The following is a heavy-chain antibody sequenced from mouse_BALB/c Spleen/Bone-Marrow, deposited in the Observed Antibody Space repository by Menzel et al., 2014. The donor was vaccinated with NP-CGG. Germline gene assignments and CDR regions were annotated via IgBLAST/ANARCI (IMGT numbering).Heavy chain of an antibody. Sequence: EVQLQQSGPELVKPGASVKVSCKASGYSFTDYNMYWVKQSHGKSLEWIGYIDPYIDDTSYNQKFRGKATLTVDKSSSTAFMHLNSLTSEDSAVYYCARPLYYDYGFAYWGQGTLVTVST. CDR2: IDPYIDDT. V-gene: IGHV1S135*01. J-gene: IGHJ3*01. CDR3: ARPLYYDYGFAY. D-gene: IGHD2-4*01. CDR1: GYSFTDYN.